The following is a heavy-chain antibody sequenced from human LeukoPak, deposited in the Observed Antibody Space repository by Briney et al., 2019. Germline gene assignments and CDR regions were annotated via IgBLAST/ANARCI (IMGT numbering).Heavy chain of an antibody. J-gene: IGHJ4*02. CDR2: INPSGGST. V-gene: IGHV1-46*01. D-gene: IGHD6-13*01. Sequence: GASVKVSCKASGYTFTSYYIHWVRQAPGEGLEWMGIINPSGGSTNYAQKLQGRVTMTTDTSTSTAYMELRSLRSDDTAVYYCTRDLPYSSSWESIDYWGQGTLVTVSS. CDR3: TRDLPYSSSWESIDY. CDR1: GYTFTSYY.